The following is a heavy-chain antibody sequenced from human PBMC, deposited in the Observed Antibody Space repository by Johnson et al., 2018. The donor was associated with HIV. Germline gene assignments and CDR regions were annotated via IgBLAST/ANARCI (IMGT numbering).Heavy chain of an antibody. Sequence: QVQLVESGGGVVQPGKSLRLSCAASGFTFSGYAIHWVRQAPGKGLEWVAVIWYDGSNKYYADSVTGRFNISRDNSKNKLYLQMNSLRAEDTAVYYCAKDHIVVVTAKDALDIWGQGTMVTVSS. CDR2: IWYDGSNK. J-gene: IGHJ3*02. D-gene: IGHD2-21*02. CDR1: GFTFSGYA. V-gene: IGHV3-33*06. CDR3: AKDHIVVVTAKDALDI.